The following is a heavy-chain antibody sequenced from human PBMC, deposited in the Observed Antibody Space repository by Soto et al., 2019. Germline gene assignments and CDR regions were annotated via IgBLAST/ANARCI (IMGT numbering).Heavy chain of an antibody. CDR2: ISYDGSNK. V-gene: IGHV3-30-3*01. J-gene: IGHJ4*02. Sequence: QVQLVESGGGVVQPGRSLRLSCAASGFTFSSYAMHWVRQAPGKGLEWVAVISYDGSNKYYADSVKGRFTISRDNSKNTLYLQMNSLRAEDTAVYYCARGIWVVVVALPLDSWGQGTLVTVSS. CDR1: GFTFSSYA. D-gene: IGHD2-15*01. CDR3: ARGIWVVVVALPLDS.